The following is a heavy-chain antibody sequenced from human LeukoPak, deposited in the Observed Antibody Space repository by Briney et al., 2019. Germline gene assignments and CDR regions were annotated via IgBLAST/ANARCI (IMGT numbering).Heavy chain of an antibody. CDR1: GGSISSYY. Sequence: SETLSLTCTVSGGSISSYYWSWIRQPPGKGLEWIGYIYYSGSTNYNPSLKSRVTISVDTSKNQFSLKLSSVTAADTAVYYCAREDIHCDILGGATDAFDIWGQGTMVTVSS. CDR2: IYYSGST. CDR3: AREDIHCDILGGATDAFDI. J-gene: IGHJ3*02. V-gene: IGHV4-59*12. D-gene: IGHD3-9*01.